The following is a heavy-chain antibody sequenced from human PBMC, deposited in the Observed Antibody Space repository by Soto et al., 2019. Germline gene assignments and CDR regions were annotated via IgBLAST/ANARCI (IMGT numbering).Heavy chain of an antibody. J-gene: IGHJ4*02. Sequence: HSGTLALSCAVSGGSISSSNWWSWVRQPPGKGLEWIGEIYHSGSTNYNPSLKSRVTISVDKSKNQFSLKLSSVTAADTAVYYCAKVSIAAAGTASRFDYWGQGALVTVSS. CDR1: GGSISSSNW. CDR3: AKVSIAAAGTASRFDY. V-gene: IGHV4-4*02. D-gene: IGHD6-13*01. CDR2: IYHSGST.